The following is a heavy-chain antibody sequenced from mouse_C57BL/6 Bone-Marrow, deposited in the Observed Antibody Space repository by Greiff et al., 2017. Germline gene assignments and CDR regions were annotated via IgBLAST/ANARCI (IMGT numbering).Heavy chain of an antibody. CDR2: IDPSDSYT. CDR3: ARGDTTAVWYFDV. V-gene: IGHV1-69*01. Sequence: VQLQQSGAELVMPGASVKLSCKASGYTFTSYWMHWVKQRPGQGLGWIGEIDPSDSYTNYNQKFKGKSTLTVDKSSSTAYMQLSSLTSEDSAVYYCARGDTTAVWYFDVWGTGTTVTVSS. D-gene: IGHD1-2*01. CDR1: GYTFTSYW. J-gene: IGHJ1*03.